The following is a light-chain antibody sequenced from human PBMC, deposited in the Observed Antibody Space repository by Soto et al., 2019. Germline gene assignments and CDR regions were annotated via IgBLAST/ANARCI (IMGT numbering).Light chain of an antibody. V-gene: IGKV3D-20*02. CDR1: QSVSSSY. CDR2: DAS. CDR3: QQRSSWPSLT. Sequence: EIVLKQSPGTLSLSPGERATLSCRASQSVSSSYLAWYQQKPGQAPRLLIYDASSRATGIPARFGGSGSGTDFTLTISSLQPEDFAVYYCQQRSSWPSLTFGGGSMVDIK. J-gene: IGKJ4*01.